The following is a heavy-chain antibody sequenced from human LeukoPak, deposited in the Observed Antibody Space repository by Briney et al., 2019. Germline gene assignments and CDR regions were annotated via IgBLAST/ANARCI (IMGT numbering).Heavy chain of an antibody. D-gene: IGHD3-9*01. CDR2: ISAYNGNT. J-gene: IGHJ6*03. V-gene: IGHV1-18*01. Sequence: ASVTVSCKASGYTFSSYGISWVRQAPGQGLEWMGWISAYNGNTNYAQNLQGRVTMTTDTSTSTAYMELRSLRSDDTAVYYCAREGYDILTGYYSYYYYYMDVWGKGTTVTVSS. CDR3: AREGYDILTGYYSYYYYYMDV. CDR1: GYTFSSYG.